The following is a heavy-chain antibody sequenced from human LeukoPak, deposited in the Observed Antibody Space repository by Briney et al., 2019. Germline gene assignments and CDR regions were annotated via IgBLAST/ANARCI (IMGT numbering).Heavy chain of an antibody. J-gene: IGHJ4*02. Sequence: ASLKLSCKASGYTFTSYGISWVRQAPGQGLEWMGWISDDNGNTNYAQKLQGTVTMTKDISTSTAYMELRSVRYEDTAVYYCARASNDYGDYYFDEWGQGTLVTVS. D-gene: IGHD4-17*01. CDR2: ISDDNGNT. V-gene: IGHV1-18*04. CDR1: GYTFTSYG. CDR3: ARASNDYGDYYFDE.